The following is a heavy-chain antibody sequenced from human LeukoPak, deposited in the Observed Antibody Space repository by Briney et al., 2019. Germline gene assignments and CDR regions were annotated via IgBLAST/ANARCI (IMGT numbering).Heavy chain of an antibody. CDR3: ARDAYSNYARLCLY. D-gene: IGHD4-11*01. Sequence: PGGSLRLSCAASGFTFSSYSMNWVRQAPGKGLEWVSYISSSSSTIYYADSVKGRFTISRDNAKNSLYLQMNSLRAEDTAVYYCARDAYSNYARLCLYWGQGTLVTVSS. CDR2: ISSSSSTI. J-gene: IGHJ4*02. CDR1: GFTFSSYS. V-gene: IGHV3-48*04.